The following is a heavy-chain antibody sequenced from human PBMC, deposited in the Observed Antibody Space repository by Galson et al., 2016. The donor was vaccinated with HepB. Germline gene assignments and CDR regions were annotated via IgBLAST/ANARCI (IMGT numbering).Heavy chain of an antibody. J-gene: IGHJ5*02. Sequence: SLRLSCAASGFTFSDYWMHWVRQAPGKGLVWVSHITSDGSRTTYADSVKGRFTISRDNAENSLYLQMNSLRVEDTAVYYCVRKIGYNFGYFSWGQGTLVTVS. CDR3: VRKIGYNFGYFS. D-gene: IGHD5-18*01. V-gene: IGHV3-74*01. CDR2: ITSDGSRT. CDR1: GFTFSDYW.